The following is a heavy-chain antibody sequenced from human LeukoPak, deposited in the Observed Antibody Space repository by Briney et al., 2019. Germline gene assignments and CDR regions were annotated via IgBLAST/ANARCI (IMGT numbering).Heavy chain of an antibody. Sequence: ASVKVSCKASGYIFTGYFIHWVRQAPGQGLEWMGRINPDNGGADCTQKFQGRVTMTRDTSISTAYMELSRLSSDDTAVYYCARGNSDGFDYWGQGTLVTVSS. CDR2: INPDNGGA. J-gene: IGHJ4*02. CDR1: GYIFTGYF. V-gene: IGHV1-2*06. D-gene: IGHD2-21*01. CDR3: ARGNSDGFDY.